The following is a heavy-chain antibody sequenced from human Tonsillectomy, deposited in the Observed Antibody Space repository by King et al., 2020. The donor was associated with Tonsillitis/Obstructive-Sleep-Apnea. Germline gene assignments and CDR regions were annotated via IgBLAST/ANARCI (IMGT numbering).Heavy chain of an antibody. CDR3: ARRRDVVVPAAIAGWFDP. CDR1: GYSFSEYW. Sequence: QLVQSGAEVKKPGESLKISCKGSGYSFSEYWIAWVRQMPGKGLEWIGIIYPDDSDTRYSPSFQGQITMSVDKSISTAYLQWSSLKASDTAIYYCARRRDVVVPAAIAGWFDPWGQGTLVTVSS. V-gene: IGHV5-51*01. CDR2: IYPDDSDT. D-gene: IGHD2-2*02. J-gene: IGHJ5*02.